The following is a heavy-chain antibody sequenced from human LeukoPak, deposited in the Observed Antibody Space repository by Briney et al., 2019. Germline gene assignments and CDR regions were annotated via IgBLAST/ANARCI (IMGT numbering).Heavy chain of an antibody. CDR2: INHSGST. D-gene: IGHD2-15*01. V-gene: IGHV4-34*01. J-gene: IGHJ4*02. CDR3: ARGQGGPDY. Sequence: SETLSLTCAVYGGSFSGYYWSWIRQPPGKGLEWIGEINHSGSTNYNPSLESRVTISVDTSKNQFSLKLSSVTAADTAVYYCARGQGGPDYWGQGTLVTVSS. CDR1: GGSFSGYY.